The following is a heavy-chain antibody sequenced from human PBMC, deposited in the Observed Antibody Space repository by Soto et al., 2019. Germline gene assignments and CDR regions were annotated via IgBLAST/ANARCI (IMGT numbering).Heavy chain of an antibody. D-gene: IGHD3-10*01. V-gene: IGHV3-23*01. Sequence: GGSLRLSCAASGFTFSSYAMSWVRQAPGKGLDWVSTITGDGLTTYDADSVKGRFTISRDNSKSTLYLQLNSLRVDDTAVYYCAKDPLQLVSGLFDPWGQGTLVTVSS. CDR3: AKDPLQLVSGLFDP. CDR1: GFTFSSYA. CDR2: ITGDGLTT. J-gene: IGHJ5*02.